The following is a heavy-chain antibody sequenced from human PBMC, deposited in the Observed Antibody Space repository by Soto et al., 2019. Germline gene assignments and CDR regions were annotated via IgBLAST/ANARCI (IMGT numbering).Heavy chain of an antibody. CDR1: GFTFRNYW. J-gene: IGHJ6*04. D-gene: IGHD3-3*01. Sequence: GGSLRLSCAASGFTFRNYWMHWVRQAPGKGLEWVAVISYDGSNKYYADSVKGRFAISRDNSKNTLYLQMNSLRAEDTAVYYCERDYLEWGTYYYGMDVWGKWTTGTVS. CDR2: ISYDGSNK. CDR3: ERDYLEWGTYYYGMDV. V-gene: IGHV3-30*09.